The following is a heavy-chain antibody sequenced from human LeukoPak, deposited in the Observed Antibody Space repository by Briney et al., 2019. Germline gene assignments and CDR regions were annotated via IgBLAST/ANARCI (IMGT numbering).Heavy chain of an antibody. CDR3: ARDVEGGTFDI. D-gene: IGHD3-16*01. CDR2: INSDGSST. J-gene: IGHJ3*02. Sequence: GGSLRLSCAASGFTFSGYWMHWVRRAPGKGLVWVSRINSDGSSTTYADSVKGRFTISRDNAKNSLFLEMSSLRADDTAVYFCARDVEGGTFDIWGQGTTVTVSS. CDR1: GFTFSGYW. V-gene: IGHV3-74*01.